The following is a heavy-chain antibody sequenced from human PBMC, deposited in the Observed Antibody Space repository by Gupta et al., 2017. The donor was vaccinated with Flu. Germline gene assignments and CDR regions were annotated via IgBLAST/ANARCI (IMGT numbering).Heavy chain of an antibody. D-gene: IGHD5-18*01. Sequence: QVQLVESGGGVVQPGRSLRLSCAASGFTFSSYGMHWVRQAPGKGLEWVAVIWYDGSNKYYADSVKGRFTISRDNSKNTLYLQMNSLRAEDTAVYYCARDVYSYGSGGNFDYWGQGTLVTVSS. J-gene: IGHJ4*02. CDR1: GFTFSSYG. V-gene: IGHV3-33*01. CDR2: IWYDGSNK. CDR3: ARDVYSYGSGGNFDY.